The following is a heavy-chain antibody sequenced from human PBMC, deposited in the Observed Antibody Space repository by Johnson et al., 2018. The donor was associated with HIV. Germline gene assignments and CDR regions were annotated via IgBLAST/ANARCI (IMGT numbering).Heavy chain of an antibody. D-gene: IGHD4-11*01. CDR1: GFTFDDYG. Sequence: VQLVESGGGVVRPGGSLRLSCAASGFTFDDYGMSWVRQAPGKGLEWVSGINWNGGSTYYADSVQGRFTISRDNSKNTLYLHMNSLRTEDTAVYYCARDSRYNNYGGGSVGAFDIWGQGTMVTVSS. J-gene: IGHJ3*02. CDR3: ARDSRYNNYGGGSVGAFDI. CDR2: INWNGGST. V-gene: IGHV3-20*04.